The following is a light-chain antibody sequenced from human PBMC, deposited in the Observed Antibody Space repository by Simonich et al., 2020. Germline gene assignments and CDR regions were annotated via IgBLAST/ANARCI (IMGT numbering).Light chain of an antibody. V-gene: IGLV6-57*01. Sequence: NFMLTQPHSVSESPGKTVTISCTRSSGNIASDYVQWYQQRPGRSPTSVIDEDNQRPSGVPDRFSGSIDSSSNSASLTISGLKTEDEADYYCQSYDSSNWVFGGGTKLTVL. CDR1: SGNIASDY. CDR3: QSYDSSNWV. J-gene: IGLJ3*02. CDR2: EDN.